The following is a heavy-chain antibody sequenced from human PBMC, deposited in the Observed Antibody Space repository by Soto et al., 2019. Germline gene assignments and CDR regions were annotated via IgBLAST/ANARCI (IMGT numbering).Heavy chain of an antibody. J-gene: IGHJ4*02. D-gene: IGHD6-13*01. CDR2: INPNSGGT. V-gene: IGHV1-2*04. Sequence: ASVKVSCKASGYTFTGYYMHWVRQAPGQGLEWMGWINPNSGGTNYAQKFQGWVTMTRDTSISTAYMELSRLRSDDTAVYYCAREEQGIAAALVYWGQGTLVTVS. CDR1: GYTFTGYY. CDR3: AREEQGIAAALVY.